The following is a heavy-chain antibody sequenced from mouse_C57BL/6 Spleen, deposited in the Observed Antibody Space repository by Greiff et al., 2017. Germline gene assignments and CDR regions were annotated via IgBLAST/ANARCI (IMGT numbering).Heavy chain of an antibody. Sequence: VQLQQSGTVLARPGASVKMSCKTSGYTFTSYWMHWVKQRPGQGLEWIGAIYPGNSDTSYNQKFKGKAKLTAVTSASTAYMELSSLTNEDSAVYYCTRDPYYYGSSPHAMDYWGQGTSVTVSS. CDR3: TRDPYYYGSSPHAMDY. J-gene: IGHJ4*01. CDR1: GYTFTSYW. V-gene: IGHV1-5*01. CDR2: IYPGNSDT. D-gene: IGHD1-1*01.